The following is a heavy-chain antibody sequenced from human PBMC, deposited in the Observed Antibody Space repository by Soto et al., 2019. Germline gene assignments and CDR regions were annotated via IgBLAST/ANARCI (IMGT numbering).Heavy chain of an antibody. J-gene: IGHJ4*02. CDR2: INTGKGDT. CDR1: GYTFTSYY. V-gene: IGHV1-2*02. CDR3: ARDRLRGYDSSGFYS. D-gene: IGHD3-22*01. Sequence: ASVKVSCKASGYTFTSYYMHWVRQAPGQGLEWMGWINTGKGDTKYSQKFQDRVTMTTATSTNTVFLELRSLKSDDTAIYYCARDRLRGYDSSGFYSWGQGTMVTVSS.